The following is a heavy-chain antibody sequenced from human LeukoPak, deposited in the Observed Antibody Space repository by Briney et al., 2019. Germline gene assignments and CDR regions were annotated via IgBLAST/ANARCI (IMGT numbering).Heavy chain of an antibody. J-gene: IGHJ3*02. D-gene: IGHD1-26*01. CDR1: GFTFDDYA. CDR2: ISWNSGSI. CDR3: AKGIVGAPDDAFDI. Sequence: GGSLRLSCAASGFTFDDYAMHWVRQAPGKGLEWVSGISWNSGSIGYADSVKGRFTISRDNAENSLYLQMNSLRAEDTALYYCAKGIVGAPDDAFDIWGQGTMVTVSS. V-gene: IGHV3-9*01.